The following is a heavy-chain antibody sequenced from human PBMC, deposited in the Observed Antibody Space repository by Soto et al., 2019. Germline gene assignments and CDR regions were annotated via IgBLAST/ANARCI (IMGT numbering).Heavy chain of an antibody. CDR1: GYSVSDYF. Sequence: VASVKGSCKASGYSVSDYFIQWVRQAPGQGLEWVAWINPKTAATNYAKKFQGRVSLTWDTSFSTAYMELTRLRPDDTAVYYCARIKWGLDYYNGMDVWGQGTTVTVSS. CDR2: INPKTAAT. D-gene: IGHD1-26*01. J-gene: IGHJ6*02. CDR3: ARIKWGLDYYNGMDV. V-gene: IGHV1-2*02.